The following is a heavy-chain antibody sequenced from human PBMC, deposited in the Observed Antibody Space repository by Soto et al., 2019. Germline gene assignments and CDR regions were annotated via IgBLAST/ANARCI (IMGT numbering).Heavy chain of an antibody. J-gene: IGHJ4*02. V-gene: IGHV1-18*01. CDR2: INAYNGNT. CDR1: GYTFTNYG. D-gene: IGHD5-18*01. CDR3: ARDQAMAQFDY. Sequence: GASVKVSCKASGYTFTNYGISWVRQAPGQGLEWMGWINAYNGNTKYAQKLQGRVTMTTDTSTSTANMELRSLSSDDTAVYYCARDQAMAQFDYWGQGTLVTVSS.